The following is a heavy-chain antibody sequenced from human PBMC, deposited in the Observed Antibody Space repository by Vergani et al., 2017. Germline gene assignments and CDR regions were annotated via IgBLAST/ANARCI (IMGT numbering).Heavy chain of an antibody. V-gene: IGHV3-11*01. J-gene: IGHJ4*02. CDR2: ISSSGSTI. D-gene: IGHD3-3*01. Sequence: QVQLVESGGGLVKPGGSLRLSCAASGFTFSDYYMSWIRQAPGKGLEWVSYISSSGSTIYYADSLKGRFTISRDNAKNSLYLQMNSLRAEDTAVYYCAGTIFVVVTVGYYFDYWGQGTLVTVSS. CDR3: AGTIFVVVTVGYYFDY. CDR1: GFTFSDYY.